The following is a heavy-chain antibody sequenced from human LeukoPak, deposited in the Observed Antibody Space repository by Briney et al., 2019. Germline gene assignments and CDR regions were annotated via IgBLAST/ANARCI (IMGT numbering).Heavy chain of an antibody. CDR2: IIPIFGTA. V-gene: IGHV1-69*05. CDR1: GYTFTGYY. CDR3: ASDHLAVAGPYYFDY. D-gene: IGHD6-19*01. Sequence: SVKVSCKASGYTFTGYYMHWVRQAPGQGLEWMGRIIPIFGTANYAQKFQGRVTITTDESTSTAYMELSSLRSEDTAVYYCASDHLAVAGPYYFDYWGQGTLVTVSS. J-gene: IGHJ4*02.